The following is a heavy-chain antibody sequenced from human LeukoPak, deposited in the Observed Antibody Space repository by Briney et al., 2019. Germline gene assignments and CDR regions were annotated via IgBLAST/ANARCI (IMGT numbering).Heavy chain of an antibody. V-gene: IGHV4-34*01. J-gene: IGHJ3*02. CDR2: INHSGST. CDR1: GGSFGGYY. Sequence: SETLSLTCAVYGGSFGGYYWSWIRQPPGKGLEWIGGINHSGSTNYNPSLKSRVTISVDTSKNQFSLKLSSVTTADTAVYYCARGVRRRTRAFDIWGQGTMVTVSS. CDR3: ARGVRRRTRAFDI.